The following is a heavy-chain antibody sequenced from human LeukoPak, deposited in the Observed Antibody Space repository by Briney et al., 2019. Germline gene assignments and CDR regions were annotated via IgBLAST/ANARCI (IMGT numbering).Heavy chain of an antibody. CDR1: GYTFTSYD. J-gene: IGHJ6*02. V-gene: IGHV1-8*01. Sequence: GASVKVSCKASGYTFTSYDINWVRQATGQGLEWMGWMNPNSGITGYAQKFQGRVTMTRNTSISTAYMELSSLRSEDTAVYYCARGTGATYYYYYGMDVWGQGTTVTVSS. D-gene: IGHD1-26*01. CDR3: ARGTGATYYYYYGMDV. CDR2: MNPNSGIT.